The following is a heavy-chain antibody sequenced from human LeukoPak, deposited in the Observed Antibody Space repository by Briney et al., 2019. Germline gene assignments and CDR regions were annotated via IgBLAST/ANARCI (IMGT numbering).Heavy chain of an antibody. Sequence: SQTLSLTCAVSGDSVSSNRASWNWIRQSPSGGLEWLGRTYYRSKWSNDYADSVKSRITISPDPSKNEFSLQLNSVTPEDTAVYYCARDPDRSYEWGPFDSWGQGTLVTVSS. D-gene: IGHD1-26*01. CDR1: GDSVSSNRAS. CDR3: ARDPDRSYEWGPFDS. CDR2: TYYRSKWSN. J-gene: IGHJ5*01. V-gene: IGHV6-1*01.